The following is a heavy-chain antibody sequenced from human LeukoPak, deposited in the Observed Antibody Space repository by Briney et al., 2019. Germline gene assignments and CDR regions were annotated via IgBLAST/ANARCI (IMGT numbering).Heavy chain of an antibody. CDR2: IYYSGST. Sequence: SETLSLTCTVSGGSISSSSYYWGWIRQPPGKGLEWIGSIYYSGSTYYNPSLKSRVTISVDTSKNQFSLKLSSVTAADTAVYYCARGYYSGTYPPRFDYWGQGTLVTVSS. J-gene: IGHJ4*02. CDR3: ARGYYSGTYPPRFDY. D-gene: IGHD1-26*01. V-gene: IGHV4-39*07. CDR1: GGSISSSSYY.